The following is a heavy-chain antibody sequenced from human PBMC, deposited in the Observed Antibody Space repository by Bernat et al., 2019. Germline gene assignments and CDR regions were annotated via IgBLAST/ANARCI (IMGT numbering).Heavy chain of an antibody. J-gene: IGHJ6*03. CDR3: ARAHDYDFWSGRPGYYYMDV. V-gene: IGHV1-46*01. CDR1: GYTLTSYY. Sequence: QVQLVQSGAEVKKPGASVKVSCKASGYTLTSYYMHWVRQAPGQGLEWMGIINPSGGITKYAQKFQGRVTMTRDTSTSTVYMELSSLRSEDTAVYYCARAHDYDFWSGRPGYYYMDVWGKGTTVTVSS. CDR2: INPSGGIT. D-gene: IGHD3-3*01.